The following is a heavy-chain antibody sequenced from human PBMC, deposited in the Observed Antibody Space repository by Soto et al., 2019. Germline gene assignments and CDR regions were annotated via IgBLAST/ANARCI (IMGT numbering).Heavy chain of an antibody. Sequence: SDTLSLTCAVSSGSISSSNWWSWVRQPPGKGLEWIGEIYHSGSTNYNPSLKSRVTISVDKSKNQFSLKLSSVTAADTAVYYCAGDYGDFSLSGYMDVWGKGTTVTVSS. V-gene: IGHV4-4*02. J-gene: IGHJ6*03. CDR3: AGDYGDFSLSGYMDV. CDR1: SGSISSSNW. CDR2: IYHSGST. D-gene: IGHD4-17*01.